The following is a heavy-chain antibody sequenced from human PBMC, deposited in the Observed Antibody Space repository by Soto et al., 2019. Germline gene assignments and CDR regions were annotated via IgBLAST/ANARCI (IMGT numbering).Heavy chain of an antibody. V-gene: IGHV4-61*01. CDR2: VHHTGST. CDR3: ARGSYSSGWYLKGWFDP. D-gene: IGHD6-19*01. CDR1: GGSFKSGSYS. Sequence: KPSETLSLTCTVSGGSFKSGSYSWSWIRQPPGKGLEWIGYVHHTGSTNYNPSLKSRVTISVDTSKNQFSLKLSSVTAADTAVYYCARGSYSSGWYLKGWFDPWGQGTLVTVSS. J-gene: IGHJ5*02.